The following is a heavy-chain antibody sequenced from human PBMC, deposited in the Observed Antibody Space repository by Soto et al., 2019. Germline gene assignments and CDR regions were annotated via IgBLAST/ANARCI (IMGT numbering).Heavy chain of an antibody. D-gene: IGHD5-12*01. CDR2: INPNSGVT. V-gene: IGHV1-2*04. Sequence: QVERVQSGAEVKKHGASVTVSCRSSGDTFTDYYTHWVRQATGQGLEWMGWINPNSGVTKYAQKFQGWVTMTRDTSIRRVYMQLSRLRSDDTAVYYCASVSGGATATLDYYYFYMDVWGTGTTVTVSS. CDR1: GDTFTDYY. CDR3: ASVSGGATATLDYYYFYMDV. J-gene: IGHJ6*03.